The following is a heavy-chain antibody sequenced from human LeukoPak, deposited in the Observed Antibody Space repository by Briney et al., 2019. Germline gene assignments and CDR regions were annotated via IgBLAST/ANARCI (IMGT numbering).Heavy chain of an antibody. CDR3: ARAPSGISPDGY. J-gene: IGHJ4*02. Sequence: HPGGSLRLSCAASGFTFSRFWMTWVRQAPGKGLEWVANIKPDGSETYYLDSVKGRFTISRDNAKNSLYLQMNSLRAEDTAVYYCARAPSGISPDGYWGQGTLVTVSS. V-gene: IGHV3-7*01. CDR1: GFTFSRFW. CDR2: IKPDGSET. D-gene: IGHD1-14*01.